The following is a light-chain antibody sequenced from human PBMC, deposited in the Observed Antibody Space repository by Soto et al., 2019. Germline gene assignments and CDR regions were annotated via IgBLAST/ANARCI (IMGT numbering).Light chain of an antibody. Sequence: EIVMTQSPATLSVSPGERATLSCRTSQSVSSNLAWYQQKPGQAPRLLIYGASTRDTGIPARFSGSGSGTEFTLTISSLQSEDFPVYYCQQYNNWPITFGQGNDWRL. J-gene: IGKJ5*01. CDR1: QSVSSN. CDR2: GAS. V-gene: IGKV3-15*01. CDR3: QQYNNWPIT.